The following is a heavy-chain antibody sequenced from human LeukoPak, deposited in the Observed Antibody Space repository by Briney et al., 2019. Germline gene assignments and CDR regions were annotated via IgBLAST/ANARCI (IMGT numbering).Heavy chain of an antibody. CDR1: GGSISSSAYY. V-gene: IGHV4-39*01. Sequence: PSETLSLTCTVSGGSISSSAYYWGWIRQPPGKGLEWIGSIYYSGNTYYNPSLKSRVTISVDTSKNQFSLNLSSVTAADTAFYYCARGGYRDGDVEWGQGTLVTVSS. J-gene: IGHJ4*02. CDR2: IYYSGNT. D-gene: IGHD5-18*01. CDR3: ARGGYRDGDVE.